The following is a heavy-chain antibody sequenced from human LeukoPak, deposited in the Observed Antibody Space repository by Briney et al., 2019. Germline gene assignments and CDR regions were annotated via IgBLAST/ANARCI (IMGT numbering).Heavy chain of an antibody. D-gene: IGHD6-13*01. J-gene: IGHJ4*02. CDR1: GFTFSNAW. Sequence: GGSLRLSCAASGFTFSNAWMNWVRQAPGKGLEWVGRIKSKTDGGTTDYAAPVKGRFTISRDDSKNTLYLQMNSLRAEDTAVYYCARAYSSSWTVVGYWGQGTLVTVSS. CDR2: IKSKTDGGTT. V-gene: IGHV3-15*07. CDR3: ARAYSSSWTVVGY.